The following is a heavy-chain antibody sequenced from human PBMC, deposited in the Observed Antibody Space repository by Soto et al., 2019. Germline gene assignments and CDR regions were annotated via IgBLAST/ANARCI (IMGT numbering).Heavy chain of an antibody. J-gene: IGHJ4*02. D-gene: IGHD3-10*01. CDR3: ARDRYYGKKPKGYFDY. Sequence: QVQLVQSGAEVKKPGSSVKVSCKASGYTFTSYGISWVRQAPGQGLERMAWISAFNGNTNYAQKLHGRVTMTTDTSTSTAYKELRSLRSDDTAVHDYARDRYYGKKPKGYFDYWGQGTLVTVSS. V-gene: IGHV1-18*01. CDR2: ISAFNGNT. CDR1: GYTFTSYG.